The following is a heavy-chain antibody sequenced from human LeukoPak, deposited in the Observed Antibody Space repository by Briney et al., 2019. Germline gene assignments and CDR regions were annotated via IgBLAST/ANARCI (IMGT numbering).Heavy chain of an antibody. CDR1: GGSISSGDYY. V-gene: IGHV4-30-4*01. CDR3: ARVFKIRLRWSTGTGNWFDP. Sequence: SETLSLTCTVSGGSISSGDYYWSWIRQPPGKGLEWIGYIYYSGSTYYNPSLKSRVTISVDTSKNQFSLKLSSVTAADTAVYYCARVFKIRLRWSTGTGNWFDPWGQGTLVTVSS. CDR2: IYYSGST. J-gene: IGHJ5*02. D-gene: IGHD4-23*01.